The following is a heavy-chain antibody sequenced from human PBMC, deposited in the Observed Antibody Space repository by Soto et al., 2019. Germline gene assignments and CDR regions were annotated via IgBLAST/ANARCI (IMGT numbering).Heavy chain of an antibody. V-gene: IGHV3-30*18. Sequence: PGGSLRLSCAASGFTFSSYGMHWVRQAPGKGLEWVAVISYDGSNKYYADSVKGRFTISRDNSKNTLYLQMNSLRAEDTAAYYCAKDQRYYDSSGYPGYWGQGTLVTVSS. CDR3: AKDQRYYDSSGYPGY. D-gene: IGHD3-22*01. CDR1: GFTFSSYG. CDR2: ISYDGSNK. J-gene: IGHJ4*02.